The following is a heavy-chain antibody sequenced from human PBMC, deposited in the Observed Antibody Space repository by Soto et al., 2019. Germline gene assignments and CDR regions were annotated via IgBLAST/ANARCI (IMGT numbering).Heavy chain of an antibody. CDR1: GFTFSSYA. V-gene: IGHV3-23*01. Sequence: PGGSLRLSCAASGFTFSSYAMSWVRQAPGKGLEWVSAISGSGGSTYHADSVKGRFTISRDNSKNTLYLQMNSLRAEDTAVYYCAKEGGGYSYGFGTDDAFDIWGQGTMVTVSS. CDR2: ISGSGGST. CDR3: AKEGGGYSYGFGTDDAFDI. J-gene: IGHJ3*02. D-gene: IGHD5-18*01.